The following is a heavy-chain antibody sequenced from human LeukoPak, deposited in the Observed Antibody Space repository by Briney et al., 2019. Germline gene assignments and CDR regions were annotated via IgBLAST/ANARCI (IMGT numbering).Heavy chain of an antibody. CDR1: AGSISTYY. CDR2: IYYSGST. CDR3: ARWIAATSHFDP. D-gene: IGHD6-13*01. V-gene: IGHV4-59*01. J-gene: IGHJ5*02. Sequence: SETLSLTCSLSAGSISTYYWRWIRQPPGKGLEWIGYIYYSGSTYYNPSLKSRVTISVDTSKNQFSLKVTSVTAADTAVYYCARWIAATSHFDPWGRGALVTVSS.